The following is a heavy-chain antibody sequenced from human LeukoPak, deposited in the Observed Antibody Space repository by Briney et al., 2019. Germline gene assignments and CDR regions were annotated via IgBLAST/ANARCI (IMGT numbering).Heavy chain of an antibody. CDR3: ARDRIYYDISTGYVPLDY. V-gene: IGHV3-7*01. J-gene: IGHJ4*02. Sequence: GGSLRPSCAASGFTFSDYWMTWVRQAPGKGLEWVANIKQDGSEKFYVDSVKGRFTISRDNTKTSLYLQMSSLRAEDTAVYFCARDRIYYDISTGYVPLDYWGLGTLVTVSS. D-gene: IGHD3-9*01. CDR1: GFTFSDYW. CDR2: IKQDGSEK.